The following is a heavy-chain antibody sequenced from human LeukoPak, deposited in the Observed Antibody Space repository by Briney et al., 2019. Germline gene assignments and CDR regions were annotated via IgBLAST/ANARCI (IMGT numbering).Heavy chain of an antibody. CDR2: TGGSGSGT. CDR3: AKDYYGSGSPRSDY. Sequence: GGSLRLSCAASGFTFSSYSMYWVRQAPGKGLEWVSATGGSGSGTHYADSVKGRFTISRDNSKNTLYLQMNSLRVEDTAVYYCAKDYYGSGSPRSDYWGQGTLVTVSS. D-gene: IGHD3-10*01. CDR1: GFTFSSYS. V-gene: IGHV3-23*01. J-gene: IGHJ4*02.